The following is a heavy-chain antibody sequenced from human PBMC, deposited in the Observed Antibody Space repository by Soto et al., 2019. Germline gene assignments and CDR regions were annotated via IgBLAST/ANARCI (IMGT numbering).Heavy chain of an antibody. CDR3: ARDKKVRGHYYYYGMDV. Sequence: PGGSLRLSCAASGFTFSSYAMHWVRQAPGKGLEWVAVISYDGSNKYYADSVKGRFTISRDNSKNTLYLQMNSLRAEDTAVYYCARDKKVRGHYYYYGMDVWGQGTTVTVSS. V-gene: IGHV3-30-3*01. CDR1: GFTFSSYA. D-gene: IGHD3-10*01. J-gene: IGHJ6*01. CDR2: ISYDGSNK.